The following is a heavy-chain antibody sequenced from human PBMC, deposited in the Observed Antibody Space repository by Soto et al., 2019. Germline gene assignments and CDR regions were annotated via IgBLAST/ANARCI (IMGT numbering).Heavy chain of an antibody. CDR3: ATRYSYVHF. CDR2: INPNSGDT. D-gene: IGHD5-18*01. CDR1: GYSFTGYY. V-gene: IGHV1-2*02. J-gene: IGHJ4*02. Sequence: PGESLKISCKASGYSFTGYYIHWVRQAPGQGLEWMGWINPNSGDTNYAQKFQGRVTMTRDTSFSTAYMELSSLRSDDTAVYYCATRYSYVHFWGQGTLVTVSS.